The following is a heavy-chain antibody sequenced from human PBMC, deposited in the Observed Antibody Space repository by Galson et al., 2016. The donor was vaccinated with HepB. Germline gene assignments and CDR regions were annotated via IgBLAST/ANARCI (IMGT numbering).Heavy chain of an antibody. V-gene: IGHV3-23*01. Sequence: SLRLSCAGSGFTFSAYAMSWVRQAPGKGLEWVSCISHNGVGTFYADSVKGRFTISRDNSKNTVYLQMNSLGAEDTAVYYCAKDLWTGQQLAYYFDYWGQGTLVTVSS. CDR3: AKDLWTGQQLAYYFDY. D-gene: IGHD6-13*01. CDR1: GFTFSAYA. J-gene: IGHJ4*02. CDR2: ISHNGVGT.